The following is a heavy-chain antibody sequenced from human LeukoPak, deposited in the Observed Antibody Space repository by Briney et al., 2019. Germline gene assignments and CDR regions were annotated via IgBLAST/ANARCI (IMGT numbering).Heavy chain of an antibody. Sequence: ASVKVSCKASGYTFTSFDINWVRQATGQGPEWMGWMNPNSGNTGYAQKFQGRVTMTRNTSITTAYMELSSLRSEDTAVYYCARGNKDYGDYARGLSDYWGQETLVTVSS. J-gene: IGHJ4*02. D-gene: IGHD4-17*01. CDR2: MNPNSGNT. CDR3: ARGNKDYGDYARGLSDY. V-gene: IGHV1-8*01. CDR1: GYTFTSFD.